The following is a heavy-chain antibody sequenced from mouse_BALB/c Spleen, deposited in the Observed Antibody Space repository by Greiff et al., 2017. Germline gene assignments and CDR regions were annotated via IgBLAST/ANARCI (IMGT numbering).Heavy chain of an antibody. Sequence: EVQLVESGGGLVQPGGSLKLSCAASGFDFSRYWMSWVRQAPGKGLEWIGEINPDSSTINYTPSLKDKFIISRDNAKNTLYLQMSKVRSEDTALYYCARRGNRYDYAMDYWGQGTSVTVSS. D-gene: IGHD2-14*01. CDR1: GFDFSRYW. CDR2: INPDSSTI. CDR3: ARRGNRYDYAMDY. V-gene: IGHV4-1*02. J-gene: IGHJ4*01.